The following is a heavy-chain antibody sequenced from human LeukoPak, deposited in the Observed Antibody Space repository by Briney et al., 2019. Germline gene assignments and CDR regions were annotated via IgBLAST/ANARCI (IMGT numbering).Heavy chain of an antibody. V-gene: IGHV4-34*01. CDR1: GGSFSGYY. Sequence: SETLSLTCAVYGGSFSGYYWSWIRQPPGKGLEWIGEINHSGSTNYNPSLKSRVTISVDTSKNQFSLKLSSVTAVDTAVYYCARGRRDYGDYNWFDPWGQGTLVAVSS. CDR2: INHSGST. D-gene: IGHD4-17*01. J-gene: IGHJ5*02. CDR3: ARGRRDYGDYNWFDP.